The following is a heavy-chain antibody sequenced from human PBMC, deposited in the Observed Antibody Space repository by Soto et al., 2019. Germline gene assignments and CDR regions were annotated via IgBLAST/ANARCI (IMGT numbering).Heavy chain of an antibody. V-gene: IGHV3-53*01. CDR1: GFTVSSNY. Sequence: GGSLRLSCAASGFTVSSNYMSWVRQAPGKGLEWVSVIYSGGSTYYADSVKGRFTISRDNSKNTLYLQMNSLRAEDTAVYYCAKSPYYYDSSGYYYGVWGQGTLVTVSS. J-gene: IGHJ4*02. CDR2: IYSGGST. D-gene: IGHD3-22*01. CDR3: AKSPYYYDSSGYYYGV.